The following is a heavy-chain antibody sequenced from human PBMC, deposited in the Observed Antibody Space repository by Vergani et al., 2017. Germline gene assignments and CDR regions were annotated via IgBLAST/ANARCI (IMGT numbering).Heavy chain of an antibody. D-gene: IGHD3-16*01. CDR3: ARGNPYVDFDI. CDR2: IHTNGVI. Sequence: QVHLNAAGPGLVKPSPTLSLTCTVSGGSFNSGSYYWSWLRQPAGKRLEWIGRIHTNGVIHYNPSLNSRATISVDTSRNQISLKLTSVTATDTAIYFCARGNPYVDFDIWGQGTMITVSS. J-gene: IGHJ3*02. V-gene: IGHV4-61*02. CDR1: GGSFNSGSYY.